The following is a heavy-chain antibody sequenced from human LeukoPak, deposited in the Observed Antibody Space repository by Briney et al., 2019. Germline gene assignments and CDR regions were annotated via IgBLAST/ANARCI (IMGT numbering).Heavy chain of an antibody. CDR1: GYSFTSYW. V-gene: IGHV5-51*01. J-gene: IGHJ4*02. Sequence: GESLKISCKGSGYSFTSYWIGWVRQMPGKGLEWMGIIYPGDSDTRYSPSFQGQVTISADKSISTAYLQWSSLKASDTAMYYCARHRYCSGGSCYDARYWGQGTLVTVSS. D-gene: IGHD2-15*01. CDR3: ARHRYCSGGSCYDARY. CDR2: IYPGDSDT.